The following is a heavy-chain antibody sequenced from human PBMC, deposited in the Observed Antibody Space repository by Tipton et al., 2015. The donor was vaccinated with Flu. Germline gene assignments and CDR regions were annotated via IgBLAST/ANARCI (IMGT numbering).Heavy chain of an antibody. J-gene: IGHJ3*02. CDR3: ARLGDGYNLDAFDI. CDR1: GGSISSSSYY. D-gene: IGHD5-24*01. V-gene: IGHV4-39*01. Sequence: TLSLTCTVSGGSISSSSYYWGWIRQPPGKGLEWIGSIYYSGSTYYNPSLKSRVTISVDTSKNQFSLKLSSVTAADTAVYYCARLGDGYNLDAFDIWGQGTMVTVSS. CDR2: IYYSGST.